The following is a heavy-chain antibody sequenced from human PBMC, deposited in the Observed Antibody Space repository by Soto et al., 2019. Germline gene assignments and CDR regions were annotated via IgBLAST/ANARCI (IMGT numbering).Heavy chain of an antibody. Sequence: SETLSLTCTVSGGSISSYYWSWIRQPPGKGLEWIGYIYYSGSTNYNPSLKSRVTMSVDTSKNQFSLKLSSVTAADTAVYYCARDGDGYNLWGQGTLVTVSS. CDR2: IYYSGST. V-gene: IGHV4-59*01. CDR1: GGSISSYY. CDR3: ARDGDGYNL. D-gene: IGHD5-12*01. J-gene: IGHJ5*02.